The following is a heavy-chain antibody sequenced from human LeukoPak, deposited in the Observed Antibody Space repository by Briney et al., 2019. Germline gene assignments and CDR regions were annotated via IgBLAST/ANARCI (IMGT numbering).Heavy chain of an antibody. CDR3: ARGTSGSYYNNYYYMDV. Sequence: SETLSLTCAVSGGSISSSNWWSWVRQPPGKGLEWIGSIYYSGSTYYNPSLKSRVTISVDTSKNQFSLKLSSVTAADTAVYYCARGTSGSYYNNYYYMDVWGKGTTVTISS. CDR1: GGSISSSNW. D-gene: IGHD3-10*01. V-gene: IGHV4-4*02. J-gene: IGHJ6*03. CDR2: IYYSGST.